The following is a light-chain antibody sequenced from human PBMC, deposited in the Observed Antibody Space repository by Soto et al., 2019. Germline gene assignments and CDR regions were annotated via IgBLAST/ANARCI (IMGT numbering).Light chain of an antibody. CDR3: TSYTSSSTDV. CDR2: EVS. Sequence: QSALTQPASVSGSPGQSITISCTGTGSDVGGYNYVSWYQQLPGKAPKLMIYEVSNRPSEVSNRFSGSKSGNTASLTISGLQAEDEADYYCTSYTSSSTDVFGTGTKLTVL. V-gene: IGLV2-14*01. CDR1: GSDVGGYNY. J-gene: IGLJ1*01.